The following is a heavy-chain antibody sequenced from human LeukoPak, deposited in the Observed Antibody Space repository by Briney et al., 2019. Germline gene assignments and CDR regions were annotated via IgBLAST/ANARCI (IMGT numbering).Heavy chain of an antibody. CDR2: IWSDGSNK. V-gene: IGHV3-33*01. CDR1: GFTFSTYG. D-gene: IGHD5/OR15-5a*01. J-gene: IGHJ4*02. CDR3: ARRRYSVYDFDY. Sequence: GGSPRLSCAASGFTFSTYGMHWVRQAPGKGLEWVAVIWSDGSNKYYADSVKGRFTISRDNSKNTLYLQMNSLRAEDTAVYYCARRRYSVYDFDYWGQGTLVTVSS.